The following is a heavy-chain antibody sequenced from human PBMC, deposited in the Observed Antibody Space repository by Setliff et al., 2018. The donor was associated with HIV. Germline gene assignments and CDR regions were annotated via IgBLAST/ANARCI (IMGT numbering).Heavy chain of an antibody. V-gene: IGHV3-64D*09. Sequence: PGGSLRLSCAASGFTFSDSSMNWVRQAPGKGLEYVSAISSNGGSTYYADSVKGRFTISRDNSKNTLYLQMSSLRAEDTAVYYCVKARVDGDYYYYYYMDVWGKGTTVTVSS. CDR2: ISSNGGST. D-gene: IGHD4-17*01. CDR1: GFTFSDSS. CDR3: VKARVDGDYYYYYYMDV. J-gene: IGHJ6*03.